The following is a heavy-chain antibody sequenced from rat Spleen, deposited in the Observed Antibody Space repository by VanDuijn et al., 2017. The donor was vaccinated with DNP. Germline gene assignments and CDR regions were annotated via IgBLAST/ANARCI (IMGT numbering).Heavy chain of an antibody. Sequence: EVQLVESGGGLVQPGRSLKLSCAASGFTLSEYYMAWVRQTPRKGLEWVAYIRYDGGTTNYRDSVKGRFTISRDNAKRTLYLEMNSLRSEDTATYYCAKVNPDYFDYWGQGVMVTVSS. CDR1: GFTLSEYY. D-gene: IGHD3-4*01. CDR3: AKVNPDYFDY. J-gene: IGHJ2*01. CDR2: IRYDGGTT. V-gene: IGHV5-20*01.